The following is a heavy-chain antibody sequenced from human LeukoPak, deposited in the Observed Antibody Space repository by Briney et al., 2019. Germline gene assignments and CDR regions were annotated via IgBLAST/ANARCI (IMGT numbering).Heavy chain of an antibody. Sequence: ASETLSLTCAVSGDSISTTNYYWGWIRQPPGKGLEWIGIIYYSGITHYNPSLKSRVTILVDTSKNQFSLKLSSVTDADTAVYYCARVRRSLNWFDSWGQGTLVTVSS. CDR2: IYYSGIT. V-gene: IGHV4-39*01. J-gene: IGHJ5*01. CDR1: GDSISTTNYY. CDR3: ARVRRSLNWFDS. D-gene: IGHD3-3*01.